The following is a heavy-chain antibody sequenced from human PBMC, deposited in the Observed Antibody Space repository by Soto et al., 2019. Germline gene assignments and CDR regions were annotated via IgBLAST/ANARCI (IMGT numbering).Heavy chain of an antibody. Sequence: GGSLRLSCAASGFTFSSYGMHWVRQAPGKGLEWVAVIWYDGSNKYYADSVKGRFTISRDNSKNTLYLQMNSLRAEDTAVYYCARRKDTAMSFYYYYYMDVWGKGTTVTVSS. CDR2: IWYDGSNK. D-gene: IGHD5-18*01. V-gene: IGHV3-33*01. CDR1: GFTFSSYG. J-gene: IGHJ6*03. CDR3: ARRKDTAMSFYYYYYMDV.